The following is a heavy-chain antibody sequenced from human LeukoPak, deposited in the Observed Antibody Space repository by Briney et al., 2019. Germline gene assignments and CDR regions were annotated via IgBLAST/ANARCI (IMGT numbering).Heavy chain of an antibody. CDR1: GFTFSGSA. CDR3: TRLKYYYYYMDV. CDR2: IRSKANSYAT. J-gene: IGHJ6*03. V-gene: IGHV3-73*01. Sequence: PGGSLRLSCTASGFTFSGSAMHWVRQASGKGLEWDGRIRSKANSYATAYAASVKGRFTISRDDSRNTAYLKMNSLKTEDTAVYYCTRLKYYYYYMDVWGKGTTITVSS.